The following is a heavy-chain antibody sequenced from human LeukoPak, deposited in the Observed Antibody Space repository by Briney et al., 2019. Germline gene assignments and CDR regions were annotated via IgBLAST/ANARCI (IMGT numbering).Heavy chain of an antibody. D-gene: IGHD6-19*01. CDR2: IYYTGST. J-gene: IGHJ4*02. CDR3: ARDGYASGWYGGNFDY. CDR1: GGSISSSSYY. V-gene: IGHV4-39*07. Sequence: SETLSLTCTVSGGSISSSSYYWGWIRQPPGKGLEWIGNIYYTGSTYYNPSLKSRVTISVDTSKNEFSLKLSSVTAADTAVYYCARDGYASGWYGGNFDYWGQGTLVTVSS.